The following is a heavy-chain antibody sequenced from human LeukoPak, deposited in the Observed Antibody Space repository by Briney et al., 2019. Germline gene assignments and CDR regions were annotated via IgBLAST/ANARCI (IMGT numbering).Heavy chain of an antibody. Sequence: GGSLRPSCAAFGLTLSTYSMNWVRQAPGKGLEWVSYISSSSSTIYYADSVKGRFTISRDNGKNSLYLQMNSLRAEDTAVYYCATEMGDYWGQGTLVTVSS. J-gene: IGHJ4*02. CDR3: ATEMGDY. D-gene: IGHD2-8*01. CDR2: ISSSSSTI. CDR1: GLTLSTYS. V-gene: IGHV3-48*01.